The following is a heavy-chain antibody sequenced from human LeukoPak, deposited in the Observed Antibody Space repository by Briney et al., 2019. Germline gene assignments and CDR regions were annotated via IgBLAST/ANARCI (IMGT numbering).Heavy chain of an antibody. Sequence: GGSLRLSCAASGFTFNNYAMTWVRQAPGKGLEWVSAISGSGGSTYYADSVKGRFTISRDNSKNTLYLQMNSLRAEDTAVYYCAKYDFGPGFDPWGQGTLVTVSS. D-gene: IGHD3-3*01. J-gene: IGHJ5*02. CDR1: GFTFNNYA. V-gene: IGHV3-23*01. CDR2: ISGSGGST. CDR3: AKYDFGPGFDP.